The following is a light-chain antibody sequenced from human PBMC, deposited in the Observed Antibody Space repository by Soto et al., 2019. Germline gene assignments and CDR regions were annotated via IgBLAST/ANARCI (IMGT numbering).Light chain of an antibody. CDR3: QQRSNWIT. Sequence: EIVMTQSPATLSVSPGERATLSCRASQRVSSNLAWYQQKPGQAPRLLIYDASNRATGIPARFSGSGSGTDFTLTISSLEPEDFAVYYCQQRSNWITFGQGTRLEI. CDR1: QRVSSN. J-gene: IGKJ5*01. CDR2: DAS. V-gene: IGKV3-11*01.